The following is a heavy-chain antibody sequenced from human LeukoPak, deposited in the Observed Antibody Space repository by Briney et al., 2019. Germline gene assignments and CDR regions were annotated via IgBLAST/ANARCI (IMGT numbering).Heavy chain of an antibody. CDR1: GFTFSSYA. D-gene: IGHD6-13*01. CDR3: AKIIAAANRPTFDY. V-gene: IGHV3-23*01. Sequence: GGTLRLSCAASGFTFSSYAMSWVRQAPGKGLEWVSAISGSGSYTYYGDSVKGRFTISRDNSKNTIYLQMNSLRAEDTAVYYCAKIIAAANRPTFDYWGQGTLVTVSS. J-gene: IGHJ4*02. CDR2: ISGSGSYT.